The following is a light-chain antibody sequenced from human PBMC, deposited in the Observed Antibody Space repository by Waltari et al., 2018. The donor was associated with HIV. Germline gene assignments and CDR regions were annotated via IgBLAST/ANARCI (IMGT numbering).Light chain of an antibody. Sequence: QSALPKPAPWSGPPGQSITTPCPGPSMAVGGYNYVSWYQQHPGKAPKLMIYEVSNRPSGVSNRFSGSKSGNTASLTISGLQAEDEADYYCSSYASSSTPYVFGTGTKVTVL. J-gene: IGLJ1*01. CDR1: SMAVGGYNY. CDR3: SSYASSSTPYV. CDR2: EVS. V-gene: IGLV2-14*01.